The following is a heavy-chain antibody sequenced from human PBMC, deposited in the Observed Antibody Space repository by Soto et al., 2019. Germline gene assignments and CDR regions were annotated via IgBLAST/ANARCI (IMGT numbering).Heavy chain of an antibody. CDR1: GFPFSSYG. D-gene: IGHD2-2*01. Sequence: GGSLRLSCAASGFPFSSYGMHWGRQAPGKGLEWVAVISYDGSNKYYADSVKGRFTISRDNSKNTLYLQMNSLRAEDTAVYYCAKEDIVVVPADYYYYGMDVWGQGTTVTVSS. CDR3: AKEDIVVVPADYYYYGMDV. J-gene: IGHJ6*02. CDR2: ISYDGSNK. V-gene: IGHV3-30*18.